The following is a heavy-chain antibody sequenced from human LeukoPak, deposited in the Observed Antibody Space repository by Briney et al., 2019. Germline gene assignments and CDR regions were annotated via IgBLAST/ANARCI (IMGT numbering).Heavy chain of an antibody. V-gene: IGHV4-59*01. Sequence: PSETLSLTCTVSGGSISSYYRGWIRQPPGKGLEWIGYIYYSGSTNYNPSLKSRVTISVDSSKNQFSLKLSSVTAADTAVYYCAIGRGPYYDSSGYYRDAFDIWGQGTMVTVSS. D-gene: IGHD3-22*01. CDR1: GGSISSYY. CDR3: AIGRGPYYDSSGYYRDAFDI. J-gene: IGHJ3*02. CDR2: IYYSGST.